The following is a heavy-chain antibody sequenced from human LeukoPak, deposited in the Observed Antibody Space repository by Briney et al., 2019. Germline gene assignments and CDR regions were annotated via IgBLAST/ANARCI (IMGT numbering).Heavy chain of an antibody. Sequence: QPGGSLRLSCAASGFTFRSHAMSWVRQAPGKGLEWVSAISGSGGTTYYADSVKGRFTISRDNSKNTLYLQMNSLRAEDTAVYYCAKGGHDSYGTYFDYWGRGTLVTVSS. J-gene: IGHJ4*02. V-gene: IGHV3-23*01. D-gene: IGHD5-18*01. CDR3: AKGGHDSYGTYFDY. CDR2: ISGSGGTT. CDR1: GFTFRSHA.